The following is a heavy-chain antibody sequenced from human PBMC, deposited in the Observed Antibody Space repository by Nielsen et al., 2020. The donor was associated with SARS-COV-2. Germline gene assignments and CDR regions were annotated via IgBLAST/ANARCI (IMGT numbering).Heavy chain of an antibody. V-gene: IGHV4-61*08. D-gene: IGHD5-24*01. CDR2: IYTSGST. CDR1: GGSISSGDYY. Sequence: SETLSLTCTVSGGSISSGDYYWSWIRQHPGKGLEWIGYIYTSGSTNYNPSLKSRVTMSVDTSKNQFSLKLSSVTAADTAVYYCARDPVEMATMDSILYYYYGMDVWGQGTTVTVSS. J-gene: IGHJ6*02. CDR3: ARDPVEMATMDSILYYYYGMDV.